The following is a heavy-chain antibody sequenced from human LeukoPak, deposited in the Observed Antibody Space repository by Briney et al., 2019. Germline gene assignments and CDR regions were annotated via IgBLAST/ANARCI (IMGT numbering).Heavy chain of an antibody. CDR1: GGSISIFY. CDR2: ISYSGNT. CDR3: TRAPRKAWFDP. V-gene: IGHV4-59*01. D-gene: IGHD1-14*01. Sequence: SESLSLTCSGSGGSISIFYLIWIRQAPGKGLEWIGYISYSGNTNYKPSLKSRVTMSVDTSRKQFSLRLTSVTAANTAVYYCTRAPRKAWFDPWGQGTLVTVSS. J-gene: IGHJ5*02.